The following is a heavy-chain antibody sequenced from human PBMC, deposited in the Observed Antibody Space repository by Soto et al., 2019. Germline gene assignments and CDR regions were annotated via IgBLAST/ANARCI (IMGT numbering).Heavy chain of an antibody. CDR3: AHKGGGDRILDY. CDR2: IYWDGFK. CDR1: GFSLSTRGVG. D-gene: IGHD3-16*01. J-gene: IGHJ4*02. Sequence: QITLKESGPTLVKPTQTLTLTCTFSGFSLSTRGVGVGWIRQPPGKALEWLALIYWDGFKHYSPSLESWLTIREDTAKNQVVLTMTNMDPVDTATYYCAHKGGGDRILDYWGQGTLVTVSS. V-gene: IGHV2-5*02.